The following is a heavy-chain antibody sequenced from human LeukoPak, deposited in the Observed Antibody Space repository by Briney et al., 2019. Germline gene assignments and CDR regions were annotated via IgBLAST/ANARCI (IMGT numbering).Heavy chain of an antibody. J-gene: IGHJ4*02. CDR3: YRWLPPFDY. CDR1: GFTVSSNY. D-gene: IGHD3-22*01. CDR2: ISGSGGST. Sequence: GGSLRLSCAASGFTVSSNYMSWVRQAPGKGLEWVSAISGSGGSTYYADSVKGRFTISRDNSKNTLYLQMNSLRAEDTAVYYCYRWLPPFDYWGQGTLVTVSS. V-gene: IGHV3-23*01.